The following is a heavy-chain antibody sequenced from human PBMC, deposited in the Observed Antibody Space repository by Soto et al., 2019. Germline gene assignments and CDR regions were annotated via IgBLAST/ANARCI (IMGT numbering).Heavy chain of an antibody. CDR3: AKDLGQWIQLWLLGGYYGMDV. CDR1: GFTFSSYD. D-gene: IGHD5-18*01. CDR2: ISYDGSNK. V-gene: IGHV3-30*18. Sequence: GGSLRLSCAASGFTFSSYDMHWVRQAPGKGLEWVAVISYDGSNKYYADSVKGRFTISRDNSKNTLYLQMNSLRAEDTAVYYCAKDLGQWIQLWLLGGYYGMDVWGQGTTVTVSS. J-gene: IGHJ6*02.